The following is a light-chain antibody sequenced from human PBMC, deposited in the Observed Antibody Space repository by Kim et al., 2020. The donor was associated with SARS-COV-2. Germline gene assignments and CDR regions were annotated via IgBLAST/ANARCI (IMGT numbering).Light chain of an antibody. CDR3: HETYSALRT. V-gene: IGKV1-39*01. Sequence: DIQMTQSPSSLSASVGDRVTITCRASQSISNSLNWYLQKPGKAPKLLIYHASSLQSGVPSRFSGSGSGTDFTLTISSLQPDDSATYYCHETYSALRTFGQGTKVDIK. CDR1: QSISNS. J-gene: IGKJ1*01. CDR2: HAS.